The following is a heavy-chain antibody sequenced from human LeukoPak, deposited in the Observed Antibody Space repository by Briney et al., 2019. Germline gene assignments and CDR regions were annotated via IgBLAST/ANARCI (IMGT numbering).Heavy chain of an antibody. CDR3: ARQGPYSYGFDY. CDR1: GYSFSSYW. Sequence: GESLKISCKGSGYSFSSYWISWVRQMPGKGLEWMGRIDPSDSYTNYSPSFQGHVTISADKSISTAYLQWSSLKASDTAMYYCARQGPYSYGFDYWGQGTLVTVSS. J-gene: IGHJ4*02. D-gene: IGHD5-18*01. V-gene: IGHV5-10-1*01. CDR2: IDPSDSYT.